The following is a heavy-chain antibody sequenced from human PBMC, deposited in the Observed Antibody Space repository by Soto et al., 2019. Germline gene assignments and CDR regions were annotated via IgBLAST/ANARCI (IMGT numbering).Heavy chain of an antibody. CDR1: GYTFTSYG. J-gene: IGHJ4*02. Sequence: QFQLVQSGAEVKKPGASVKVSCKASGYTFTSYGLSWVRQAPGRGLEWMGWISTYNGKTTYAQTLQGRVTMTTDTYTSTAYMELMSLRADDTAVYYCPGCRDSSGSLSGHWGQGTLVTVSS. D-gene: IGHD3-22*01. CDR2: ISTYNGKT. V-gene: IGHV1-18*01. CDR3: PGCRDSSGSLSGH.